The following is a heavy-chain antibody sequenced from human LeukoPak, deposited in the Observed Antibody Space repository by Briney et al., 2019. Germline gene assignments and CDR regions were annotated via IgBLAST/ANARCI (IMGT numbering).Heavy chain of an antibody. CDR2: ISTSGSTI. V-gene: IGHV3-48*03. J-gene: IGHJ4*02. CDR1: GFTFSGYE. Sequence: GGSLILSCTASGFTFSGYEMSWVRQAPGKGLEWVSYISTSGSTIYYAASVKGRFTISRDNAKNSLCLQMNSLRAEDTAVYYCARELKTDVEMATVGDFDYWGQGTLVTVSS. CDR3: ARELKTDVEMATVGDFDY. D-gene: IGHD5-24*01.